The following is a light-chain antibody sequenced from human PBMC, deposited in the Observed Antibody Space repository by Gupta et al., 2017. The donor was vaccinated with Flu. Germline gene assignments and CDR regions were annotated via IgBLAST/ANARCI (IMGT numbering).Light chain of an antibody. Sequence: QSALPQPPTASGSLGQSVTISCTGSSSDVGGYSFVSWYQQHSGKAPKLMIYDVSKRPSGVPVRFSGSRSGNTASLTVSGLQAEDEADYYCSSDAGTNNLVFGGGTRLTVL. CDR1: SSDVGGYSF. J-gene: IGLJ2*01. CDR3: SSDAGTNNLV. V-gene: IGLV2-8*01. CDR2: DVS.